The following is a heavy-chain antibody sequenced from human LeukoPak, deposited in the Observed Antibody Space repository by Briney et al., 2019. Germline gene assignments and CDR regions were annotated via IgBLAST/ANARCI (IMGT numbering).Heavy chain of an antibody. CDR2: FYDTRSP. CDR3: ARGRGSLTY. J-gene: IGHJ4*02. Sequence: PSETLSLTCTVSGGSISLYYWSWIRQPPGKGLEWIGYFYDTRSPKYDPSLERRVTISVDMSRNQFSLNLTSVTAADTAVYYCARGRGSLTYWGQGTLATVSS. CDR1: GGSISLYY. V-gene: IGHV4-59*01. D-gene: IGHD3-10*01.